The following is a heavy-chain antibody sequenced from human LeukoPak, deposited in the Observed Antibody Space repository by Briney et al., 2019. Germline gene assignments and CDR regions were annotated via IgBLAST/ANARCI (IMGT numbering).Heavy chain of an antibody. CDR1: GFTLSTYG. V-gene: IGHV3-30*18. Sequence: PGGSLRLSCAASGFTLSTYGMHWVRQAPGKGLEWVAMISYDGNSKQYADLVKGRFTISRDNSKNTLYLQKNSLRTEDTAVYHCAKDLYGSGWYNYFDPWGQGALVTVSS. CDR2: ISYDGNSK. J-gene: IGHJ5*02. D-gene: IGHD6-19*01. CDR3: AKDLYGSGWYNYFDP.